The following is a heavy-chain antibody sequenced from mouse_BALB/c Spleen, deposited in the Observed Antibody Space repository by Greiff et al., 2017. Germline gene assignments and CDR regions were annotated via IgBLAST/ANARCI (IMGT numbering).Heavy chain of an antibody. CDR3: ARRDDYDGCAY. D-gene: IGHD2-4*01. J-gene: IGHJ3*01. Sequence: EVKLVESGGGLVQPGGSLKLSCAASGFTFSSYTMSWVRQTPEKRLEWVAYISNGGGSTYYPDTVKGRFTISRDNAKNTLYLQMSSLKSEDTAMYYCARRDDYDGCAYWGQGTLVTVSA. V-gene: IGHV5-12-2*01. CDR1: GFTFSSYT. CDR2: ISNGGGST.